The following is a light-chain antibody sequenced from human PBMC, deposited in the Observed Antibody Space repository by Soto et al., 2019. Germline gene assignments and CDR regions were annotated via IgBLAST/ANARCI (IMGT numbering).Light chain of an antibody. V-gene: IGKV1-12*01. J-gene: IGKJ5*01. CDR3: QQANSFPIT. CDR2: GAS. CDR1: QDVGKW. Sequence: DVQMTRSAPGVSPTIRDRITITCRASQDVGKWLAWYQQKAGKAPTLLIHGASSLQSGVPPRYSGSGYGTDFTLTNSSLQREDFATYYCQQANSFPITFGQGTRLEI.